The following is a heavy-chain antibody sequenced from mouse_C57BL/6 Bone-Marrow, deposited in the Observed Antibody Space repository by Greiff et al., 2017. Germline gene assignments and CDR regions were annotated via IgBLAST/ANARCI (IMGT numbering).Heavy chain of an antibody. CDR3: GIVGGLRYDY. V-gene: IGHV1-72*01. J-gene: IGHJ2*01. D-gene: IGHD1-1*01. CDR2: IDPNSGGT. CDR1: GYTFTSYW. Sequence: QVQLQQPGAELVKPGASVKLSCKASGYTFTSYWMHWVKQRPGRGLEWIGRIDPNSGGTKYNEKFKSKATLTVDKPSSTSFMQLSSLSAGDSAVYYWGIVGGLRYDYWGQGTPLTVSS.